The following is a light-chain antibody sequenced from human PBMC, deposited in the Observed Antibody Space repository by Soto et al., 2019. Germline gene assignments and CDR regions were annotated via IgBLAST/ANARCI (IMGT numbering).Light chain of an antibody. CDR3: QQYYSTPLT. CDR2: WAS. V-gene: IGKV4-1*01. Sequence: DIVMTQSPDSLAVSLGERATINCKSSQSVLYSSNNKNYLAWYQHKPGQPTKLLIYWASTRESGVPDRFSGSGSGTDFTLTISSLQAEDFAVYYCQQYYSTPLTFGGGTKVEIK. CDR1: QSVLYSSNNKNY. J-gene: IGKJ4*02.